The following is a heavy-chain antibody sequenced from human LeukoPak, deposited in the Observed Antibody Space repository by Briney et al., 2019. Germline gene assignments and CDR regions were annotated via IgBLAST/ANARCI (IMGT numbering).Heavy chain of an antibody. CDR2: ISSSSSYI. CDR3: ARDPYCSGGSCYSNWFDP. J-gene: IGHJ5*02. D-gene: IGHD2-15*01. Sequence: GGSLRLSCAASGFTFSGYSMNWVRQAPGKGLEWVSSISSSSSYIYYADSVKGRFTISRDNAKNSLYLQMNSLRAEDTAVYYCARDPYCSGGSCYSNWFDPWGQGTLVTVSS. V-gene: IGHV3-21*01. CDR1: GFTFSGYS.